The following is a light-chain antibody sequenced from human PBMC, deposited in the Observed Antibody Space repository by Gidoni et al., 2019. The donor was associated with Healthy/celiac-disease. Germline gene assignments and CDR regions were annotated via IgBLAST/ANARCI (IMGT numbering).Light chain of an antibody. V-gene: IGLV2-14*01. Sequence: QSALTQPASVPGSPGQSITSSCTGTSSDVGGYNYVSWYQQHPGKAPKLMIYDVSNRPSGVSNRFSGSKSGNTASLTISWLQAEDEADYYCSSYTSSSTYVFGTGTKVTVL. J-gene: IGLJ1*01. CDR2: DVS. CDR1: SSDVGGYNY. CDR3: SSYTSSSTYV.